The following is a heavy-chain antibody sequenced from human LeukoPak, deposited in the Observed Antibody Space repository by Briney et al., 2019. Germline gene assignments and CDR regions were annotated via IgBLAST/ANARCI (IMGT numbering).Heavy chain of an antibody. Sequence: TSETLSLTCTVSGGSISSHGYYWGWIRQPPGKGLEWIGTIYYSGSTYYNPSLKSRVTISVDTSKNQFSLKLSSVTAADTAVYYCARDKKCSGGSCALNWFDPWGQGTLVTVSS. CDR1: GGSISSHGYY. V-gene: IGHV4-39*07. D-gene: IGHD2-15*01. CDR3: ARDKKCSGGSCALNWFDP. J-gene: IGHJ5*02. CDR2: IYYSGST.